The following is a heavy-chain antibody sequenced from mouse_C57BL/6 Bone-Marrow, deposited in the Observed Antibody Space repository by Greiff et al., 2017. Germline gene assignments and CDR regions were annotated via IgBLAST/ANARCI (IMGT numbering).Heavy chain of an antibody. CDR2: IYPRSGNT. V-gene: IGHV1-81*01. Sequence: VQLMESGAELARPGASVKLSCKASGYTFTRYGISWVKQRTGPGLEWIGEIYPRSGNTYSNEKFKGKAKLNADKSSSTAYMELRSLTSEDSAVYFCARGSSDRFANCGQETLVTVSA. CDR1: GYTFTRYG. CDR3: ARGSSDRFAN. J-gene: IGHJ3*01. D-gene: IGHD1-1*01.